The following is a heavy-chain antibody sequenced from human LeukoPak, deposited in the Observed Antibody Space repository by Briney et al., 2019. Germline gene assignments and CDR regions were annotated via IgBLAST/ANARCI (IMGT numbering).Heavy chain of an antibody. D-gene: IGHD3-22*01. Sequence: PSETLSLTCTVSGGSISSYYWSWIRQPPGKGLEWIGYIYYSGSTNYNPSLKSRVTISVDTSKNQFSLKLSSVTAADTAVYYCASYRPDSWFDPWGQGTLVTVSS. V-gene: IGHV4-59*08. J-gene: IGHJ5*02. CDR1: GGSISSYY. CDR3: ASYRPDSWFDP. CDR2: IYYSGST.